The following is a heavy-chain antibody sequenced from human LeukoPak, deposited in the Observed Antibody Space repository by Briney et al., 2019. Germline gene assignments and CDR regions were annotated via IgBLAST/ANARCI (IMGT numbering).Heavy chain of an antibody. J-gene: IGHJ1*01. Sequence: ASVKVSCKASGYTFTGYYIHWVRQAPGQGLEWMGIINPSGGSTRYAQKFQGRVTMTRDMSTSTVYMELSSLRSADTAVYYCATASRDGYNRPAQHWGQGTLVTVSS. CDR3: ATASRDGYNRPAQH. D-gene: IGHD5-24*01. CDR1: GYTFTGYY. V-gene: IGHV1-46*01. CDR2: INPSGGST.